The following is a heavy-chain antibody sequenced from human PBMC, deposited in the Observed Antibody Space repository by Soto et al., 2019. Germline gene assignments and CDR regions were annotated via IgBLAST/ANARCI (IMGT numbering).Heavy chain of an antibody. V-gene: IGHV4-61*01. D-gene: IGHD3-10*01. Sequence: PSETLSLTCTVSGGSVSSCSYYWSWIRQPPGKGLEWIGYIYYSGSTNYNPSLKSRVTISVDTSKNQFSLKLSSVTAADTAVYYCARDYGSGVDVWGQGTTVTVSS. J-gene: IGHJ6*02. CDR3: ARDYGSGVDV. CDR2: IYYSGST. CDR1: GGSVSSCSYY.